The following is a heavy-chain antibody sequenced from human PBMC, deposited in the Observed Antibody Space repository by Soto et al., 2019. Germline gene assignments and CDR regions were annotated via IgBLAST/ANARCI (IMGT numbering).Heavy chain of an antibody. CDR3: ARSGDSFGFTDY. CDR1: GGSITGYY. CDR2: VFYKGNT. D-gene: IGHD5-18*01. V-gene: IGHV4-59*01. J-gene: IGHJ4*02. Sequence: QVQLQESGPGLVKPSETLSLTCTVSGGSITGYYWTWIRQPPGKGLEWIGYVFYKGNTNYNPSLKSRVTISVDTSANQFSLRLSSVTAXXXXXXXXARSGDSFGFTDYWGRGTLXTVSS.